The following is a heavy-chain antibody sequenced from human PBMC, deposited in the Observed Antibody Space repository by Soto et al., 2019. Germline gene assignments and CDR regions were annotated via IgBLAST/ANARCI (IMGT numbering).Heavy chain of an antibody. CDR1: GGTFSSYA. J-gene: IGHJ5*02. V-gene: IGHV1-69*01. D-gene: IGHD5-18*01. CDR3: ARGTDGYSYGYEDCFDP. CDR2: IIPIFGTA. Sequence: QVQLVQSGAEVKKPGSSVKVSCKASGGTFSSYAISWVRQAPGQGLEWMGGIIPIFGTANYAQKFQGRVTITADESTSTAYMELSSLRSEDTAMYYCARGTDGYSYGYEDCFDPWGQGTLVTVSS.